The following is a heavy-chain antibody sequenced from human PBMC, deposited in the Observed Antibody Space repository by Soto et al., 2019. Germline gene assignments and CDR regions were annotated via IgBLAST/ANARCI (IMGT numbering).Heavy chain of an antibody. CDR3: AREAGGGGEYSVGF. D-gene: IGHD3-10*01. CDR2: INHSGTT. Sequence: QVQLQQWGASLLKPSDTLSLTCAVYGGSFSGYYWSWIRQPPGKGLEWIGEINHSGTTNYHPSLKRRVAMSVDTSKNQFSLRLTSVTAADTAMYYWAREAGGGGEYSVGFWGQGMLVSVSS. J-gene: IGHJ4*02. CDR1: GGSFSGYY. V-gene: IGHV4-34*01.